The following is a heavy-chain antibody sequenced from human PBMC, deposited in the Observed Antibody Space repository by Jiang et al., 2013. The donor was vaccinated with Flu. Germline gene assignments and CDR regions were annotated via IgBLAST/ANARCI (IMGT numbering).Heavy chain of an antibody. Sequence: KVSCKASGYTFTTYYMHWVRQAPGQGLEWMGIINPSGGSTSYAQKFQGRVTMTRDTSTSTVYMELSSLRSEDTAVYYCARDRSGYYSHESLYYFDYWGQGTLVTVSS. J-gene: IGHJ4*02. D-gene: IGHD3-3*01. CDR3: ARDRSGYYSHESLYYFDY. V-gene: IGHV1-46*01. CDR1: GYTFTTYY. CDR2: INPSGGST.